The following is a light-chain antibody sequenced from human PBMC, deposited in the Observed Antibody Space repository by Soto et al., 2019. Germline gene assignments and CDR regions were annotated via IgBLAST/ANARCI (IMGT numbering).Light chain of an antibody. Sequence: EIVLTQSAGTLSLSPGERATLSCRASQTVSGRYLAWFQQKPGQTPRLLIYDASTRAAGVPDRFSGSGSGTDFSLTINRLEPEDFTVYYCHHYGYSPWTFGQGTKVEIK. CDR2: DAS. CDR1: QTVSGRY. J-gene: IGKJ1*01. CDR3: HHYGYSPWT. V-gene: IGKV3-20*01.